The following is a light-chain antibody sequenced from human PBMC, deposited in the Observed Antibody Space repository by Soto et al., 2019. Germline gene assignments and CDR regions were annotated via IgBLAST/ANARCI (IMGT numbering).Light chain of an antibody. CDR1: QGVSSY. J-gene: IGKJ1*01. Sequence: AIRMTQSPPSLSASTGDRVTITCRASQGVSSYLAWYQQESGKAPKLLIYAASTLQSGVPSRFSGSGSGTDFTLTITYLQSEDFATYYCQQYYNYPWTFDQGTKVEIK. CDR2: AAS. CDR3: QQYYNYPWT. V-gene: IGKV1-8*01.